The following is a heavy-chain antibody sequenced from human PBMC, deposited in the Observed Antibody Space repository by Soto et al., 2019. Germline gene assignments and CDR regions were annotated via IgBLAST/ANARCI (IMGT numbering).Heavy chain of an antibody. Sequence: SETLSLTCTVSGFSISSGGYYWSWIRQHPGKGLEWIGYIYYSGSTSYNPSLKSRVTISIDTSKNQFSLKLSSVTAADTAVYYCARGQTMVRGGRSDYYGMNVWGRGTTVTVSS. CDR1: GFSISSGGYY. CDR3: ARGQTMVRGGRSDYYGMNV. CDR2: IYYSGST. D-gene: IGHD3-10*01. V-gene: IGHV4-31*03. J-gene: IGHJ6*02.